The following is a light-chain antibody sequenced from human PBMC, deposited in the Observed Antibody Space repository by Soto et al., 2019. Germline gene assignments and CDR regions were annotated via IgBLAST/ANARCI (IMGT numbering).Light chain of an antibody. CDR3: QQRNSWPPTFT. CDR2: DTS. Sequence: EIVLTHSPATLSLSPCERATLSLSASQSVGSFLAWYQQKPGQAPRLLIYDTSIRATGIPARFSGSGSGTDFTLTISSLEPEDFAVYYCQQRNSWPPTFTFGQGTRLEIK. V-gene: IGKV3-11*01. CDR1: QSVGSF. J-gene: IGKJ5*01.